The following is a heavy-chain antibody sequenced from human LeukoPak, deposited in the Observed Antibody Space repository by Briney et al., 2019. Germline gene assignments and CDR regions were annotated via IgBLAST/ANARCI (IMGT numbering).Heavy chain of an antibody. J-gene: IGHJ6*03. D-gene: IGHD6-6*01. CDR1: GYTFTGCY. CDR3: ARVHSSSSLYYYYYYYMDV. Sequence: ASVKVSCKASGYTFTGCYMHWVRQAPGQGLEWMGWINPNSGGTNYAQKFQGRVTMTRDTSISTAYMELSRLRSDDTAVYYCARVHSSSSLYYYYYYYMDVWGKGTTVTVSS. V-gene: IGHV1-2*02. CDR2: INPNSGGT.